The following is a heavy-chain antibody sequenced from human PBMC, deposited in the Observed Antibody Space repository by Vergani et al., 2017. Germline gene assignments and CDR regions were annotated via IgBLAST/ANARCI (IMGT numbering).Heavy chain of an antibody. J-gene: IGHJ4*02. CDR3: AKHFRGWGIDY. CDR1: GFTLSNYD. V-gene: IGHV3-30*02. Sequence: QVQLVESGGGVVLRGGSLRLSCATSGFTLSNYDMQWIRQGPGKGLEFVAFLQFDGSNQYYADSVKGRFTLSRDFSKNTLYLQMNSLRTDDTATYYCAKHFRGWGIDYWGQGTQVIVSS. D-gene: IGHD3-16*01. CDR2: LQFDGSNQ.